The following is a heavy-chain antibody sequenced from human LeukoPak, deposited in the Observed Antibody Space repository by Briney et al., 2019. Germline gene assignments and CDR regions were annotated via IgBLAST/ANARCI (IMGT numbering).Heavy chain of an antibody. CDR2: IYTSGST. Sequence: SETLSLTCTVSGGSISSGSYYWSWIRQPAGKGLEWIGRIYTSGSTNYNPSLKSRVTISVDTSKNQFSLKLSSVTAADTAVYYCARSPIYYYGSGSSFDYWGQGTLVTVSS. CDR3: ARSPIYYYGSGSSFDY. D-gene: IGHD3-10*01. V-gene: IGHV4-61*02. J-gene: IGHJ4*02. CDR1: GGSISSGSYY.